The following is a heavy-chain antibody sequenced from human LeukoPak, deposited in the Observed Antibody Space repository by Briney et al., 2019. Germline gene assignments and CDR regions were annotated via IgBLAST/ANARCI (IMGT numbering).Heavy chain of an antibody. V-gene: IGHV3-23*01. CDR1: GFTFSSYA. J-gene: IGHJ3*02. D-gene: IGHD3-10*01. CDR3: AKALSGMSTFDI. CDR2: ISGSGGNT. Sequence: GGSLRLSCAASGFTFSSYAMSWVRQAPGKGLEWVSAISGSGGNTYYAESVKGRFTISRDNSKNTLYLEMNSLRAEDTAVNYCAKALSGMSTFDIWGQGTMVTVSS.